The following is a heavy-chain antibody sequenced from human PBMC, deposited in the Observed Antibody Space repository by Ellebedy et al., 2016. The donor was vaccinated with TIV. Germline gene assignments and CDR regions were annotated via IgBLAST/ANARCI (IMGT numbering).Heavy chain of an antibody. V-gene: IGHV4-34*01. Sequence: ESLKISCAASGFTFSGYYWSWIRQPPGKGLEWIGEINHSGSTNYNPSLKSRVTVSVDTSKNQFSLKLSSVTAADTALYYCAREPTTYDILTGTYNLPGYYGMDVWGQGTTVTVSS. CDR1: GFTFSGYY. CDR3: AREPTTYDILTGTYNLPGYYGMDV. CDR2: INHSGST. D-gene: IGHD3-9*01. J-gene: IGHJ6*02.